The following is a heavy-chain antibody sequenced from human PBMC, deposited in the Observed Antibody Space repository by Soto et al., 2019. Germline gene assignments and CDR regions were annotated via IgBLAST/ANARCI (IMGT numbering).Heavy chain of an antibody. CDR3: ERIKDGDALDT. J-gene: IGHJ3*02. V-gene: IGHV4-4*02. CDR2: VSQSGRA. CDR1: GASISSNNW. Sequence: QVQLWQSGPGLVKPSGTLSLTCTVSGASISSNNWWTWVRQSPGKGLEWIGKVSQSGRANYNPSLRGRGRMSIDKSKNLLSLKVNYVNAADTAMYYCERIKDGDALDTWGQGTVVTVSS.